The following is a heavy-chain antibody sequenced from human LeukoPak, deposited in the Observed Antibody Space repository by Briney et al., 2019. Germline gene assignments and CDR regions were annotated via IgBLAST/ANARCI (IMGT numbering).Heavy chain of an antibody. V-gene: IGHV3-13*01. CDR2: IGSAGYT. D-gene: IGHD1-14*01. CDR1: GFTFDNND. J-gene: IGHJ4*02. Sequence: GSLRLSCEVSGFTFDNNDMHWVRQTTGKGLEWVSAIGSAGYTYYADSVRGRFTITRDNAKQSLYLQMNSLRVEDTAVYHCVRQPDSARYGFDYWGRGTQVTVSS. CDR3: VRQPDSARYGFDY.